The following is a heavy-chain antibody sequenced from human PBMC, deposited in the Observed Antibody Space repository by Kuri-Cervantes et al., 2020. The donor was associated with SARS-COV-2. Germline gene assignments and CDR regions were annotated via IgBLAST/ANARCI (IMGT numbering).Heavy chain of an antibody. CDR1: GGSFSGYY. Sequence: SETLSLTCAVYGGSFSGYYWSWIRQPPGKGLEWIGRIYTSGSTNYNPSLKSRVTMSVDTSKNQFSLKLSSVTAADTAVYYCVRHEAGEMVYWGQGTLVTVSS. CDR2: IYTSGST. J-gene: IGHJ4*02. V-gene: IGHV4-59*10. CDR3: VRHEAGEMVY. D-gene: IGHD7-27*01.